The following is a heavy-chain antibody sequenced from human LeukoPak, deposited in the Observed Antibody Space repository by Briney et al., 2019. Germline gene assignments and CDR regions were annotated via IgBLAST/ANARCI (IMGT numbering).Heavy chain of an antibody. CDR1: GFTFSSYA. V-gene: IGHV3-30-3*02. CDR3: AKHRFESGGYHSTD. D-gene: IGHD3-22*01. Sequence: GRSLRLSCAASGFTFSSYAMHWVRQAPGKGLEWVAVISYDGSNKYYADSVKGRFTISRDNSKNTLYLQMNSLRDEDTAVYYCAKHRFESGGYHSTDWGQGTLVTVSS. J-gene: IGHJ4*02. CDR2: ISYDGSNK.